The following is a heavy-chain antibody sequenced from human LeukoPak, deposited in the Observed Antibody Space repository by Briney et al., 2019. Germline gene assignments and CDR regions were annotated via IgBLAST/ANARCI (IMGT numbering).Heavy chain of an antibody. J-gene: IGHJ4*02. V-gene: IGHV3-23*01. Sequence: GGSLRLSCAASGFTFSSYAMGWVRQAPGKGLEWVSAISGSGGSTYYADSVKGRFTISRDNSKNTLYLQMNSLRAEDTAVYYCATDIYSSGPRGYWGQGTLVTVSS. CDR2: ISGSGGST. CDR1: GFTFSSYA. D-gene: IGHD6-19*01. CDR3: ATDIYSSGPRGY.